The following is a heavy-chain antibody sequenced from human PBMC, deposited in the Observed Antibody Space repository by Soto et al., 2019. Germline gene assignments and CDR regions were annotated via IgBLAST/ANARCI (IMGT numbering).Heavy chain of an antibody. J-gene: IGHJ4*02. CDR3: AKRKLSNDYINSFFDY. CDR1: GFTFSTYA. CDR2: ISGSGGSI. D-gene: IGHD4-4*01. V-gene: IGHV3-23*01. Sequence: GGSLRLSCAASGFTFSTYAMNWVRQAPGKGLEWVSVISGSGGSIHYTDSVKGRFTISRDNSKNTLYLQMNSLRAEDTAVYYCAKRKLSNDYINSFFDYWGQGTLVTVSS.